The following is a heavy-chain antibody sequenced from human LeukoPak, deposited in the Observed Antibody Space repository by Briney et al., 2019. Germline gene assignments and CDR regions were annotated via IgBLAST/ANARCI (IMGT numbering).Heavy chain of an antibody. CDR3: ARHRGRITMIVVVIPFPGFDY. CDR2: IYTSGST. V-gene: IGHV4-4*09. Sequence: SSETLSLTCTVSGGSISSYYWSWIRQPPGKGLEWIGYIYTSGSTNYNPSLKGRVTISVDTSKNQFSLKLSSVTAADTAVYYCARHRGRITMIVVVIPFPGFDYWGQGTLVTVSS. CDR1: GGSISSYY. D-gene: IGHD3-22*01. J-gene: IGHJ4*02.